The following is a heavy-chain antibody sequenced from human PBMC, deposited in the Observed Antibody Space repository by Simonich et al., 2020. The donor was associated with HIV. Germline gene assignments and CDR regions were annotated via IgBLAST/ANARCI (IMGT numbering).Heavy chain of an antibody. D-gene: IGHD2-2*01. Sequence: QVQLQQWGAGLLKPSETLSLTCAVYGGSFSGYYWSWIHQPPGKGLEWIGEINHSGSTNNNPSLKSRVTISVDTSKNQFSLKLSSVTAADTAVYYCARGFYQRLYYFDYWGQGTLVTVSS. J-gene: IGHJ4*02. V-gene: IGHV4-34*01. CDR1: GGSFSGYY. CDR3: ARGFYQRLYYFDY. CDR2: INHSGST.